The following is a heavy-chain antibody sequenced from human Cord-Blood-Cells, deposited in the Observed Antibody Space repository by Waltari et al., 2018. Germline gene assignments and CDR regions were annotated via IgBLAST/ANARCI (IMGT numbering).Heavy chain of an antibody. CDR2: ISSSGSTI. Sequence: EVQLVESGGGLVQPGGSLSLSCAASGFTFSSYEMHWFRQAPGKGLEWVSYISSSGSTIYYADSVKGRFTISRDNAKNSLYLQMNSLRAEDTAVYYCARGARVRGVKLYFDYWGQGTLVTVSS. D-gene: IGHD3-10*01. V-gene: IGHV3-48*03. CDR3: ARGARVRGVKLYFDY. J-gene: IGHJ4*02. CDR1: GFTFSSYE.